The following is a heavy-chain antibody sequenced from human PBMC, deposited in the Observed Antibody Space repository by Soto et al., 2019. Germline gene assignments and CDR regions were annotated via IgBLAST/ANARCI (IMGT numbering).Heavy chain of an antibody. J-gene: IGHJ4*02. CDR2: INAGNGNT. Sequence: GASVKVSCKASGYTFTSYAMHWVRQAPGQRLEWMGWINAGNGNTKYSQKFQGRVTITRDTSASTAYMELSSLRSEDTAVYYCARVEGLTIFGLVRGVPTHFDYWGQGTLVTVSS. D-gene: IGHD3-3*01. V-gene: IGHV1-3*01. CDR1: GYTFTSYA. CDR3: ARVEGLTIFGLVRGVPTHFDY.